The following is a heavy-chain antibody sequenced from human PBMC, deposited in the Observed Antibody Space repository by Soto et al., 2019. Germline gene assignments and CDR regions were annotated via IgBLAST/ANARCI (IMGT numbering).Heavy chain of an antibody. J-gene: IGHJ4*02. Sequence: QITLKESGPTVVKPTQTLTLTCTFSGFSVSTRGVGVGWIRQPPGKALEWLALIYWDDDKRYRPSLKTSLSLTKDTSKIQVVLTMTNMDPVDTGTYYCAHKGDGYRGFKYWGQGTLVTVSS. D-gene: IGHD5-12*01. CDR1: GFSVSTRGVG. V-gene: IGHV2-5*02. CDR3: AHKGDGYRGFKY. CDR2: IYWDDDK.